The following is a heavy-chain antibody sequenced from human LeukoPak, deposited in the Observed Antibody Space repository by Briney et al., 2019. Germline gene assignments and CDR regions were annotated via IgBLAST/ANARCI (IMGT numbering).Heavy chain of an antibody. CDR3: ARAIIGYSGYDLDY. J-gene: IGHJ4*02. V-gene: IGHV1-3*03. D-gene: IGHD5-12*01. CDR2: INAGNGNT. CDR1: GYTFTSYA. Sequence: ASVKVSCKASGYTFTSYAMHWVRQAPGQRLEWMGWINAGNGNTKYSQGFQGRVTITRDTSASTAYMELSSLRSEDMAVYYCARAIIGYSGYDLDYWGQGTLVTVSS.